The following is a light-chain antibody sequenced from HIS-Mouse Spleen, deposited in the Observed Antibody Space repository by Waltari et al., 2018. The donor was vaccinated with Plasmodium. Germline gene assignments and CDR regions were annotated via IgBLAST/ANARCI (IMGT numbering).Light chain of an antibody. CDR2: GAS. CDR1: QSVSSN. J-gene: IGKJ3*01. CDR3: QQYNNWSFT. V-gene: IGKV3-15*01. Sequence: ELVMTQSPATLSVSPRERATLSCRASQSVSSNLAWYKQKPGQAPRLLIYGASTRATGIPARFSGSGSGTEFTLTISSLQSEDFAVYYCQQYNNWSFTFGPGTKVDIK.